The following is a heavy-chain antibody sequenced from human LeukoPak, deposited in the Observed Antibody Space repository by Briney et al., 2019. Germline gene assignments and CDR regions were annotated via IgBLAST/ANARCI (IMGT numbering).Heavy chain of an antibody. D-gene: IGHD3-3*02. CDR3: ARGHYYFDC. V-gene: IGHV3-23*01. J-gene: IGHJ4*02. CDR1: GCTFSGYA. CDR2: ISASGGST. Sequence: GGSLRLSCAASGCTFSGYALSWVRQAPGKGLEWVSGISASGGSTYYADSVKGRFPISGDSSKNTLSLQMNSLGGEYTAVYYCARGHYYFDCWGQGTLVTVSS.